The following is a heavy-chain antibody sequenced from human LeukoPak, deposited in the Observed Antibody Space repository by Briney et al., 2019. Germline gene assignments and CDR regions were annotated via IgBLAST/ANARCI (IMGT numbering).Heavy chain of an antibody. CDR1: GFTFSSYA. CDR2: ISYDGSYK. V-gene: IGHV3-30*04. Sequence: PGRSLRLSCAASGFTFSSYAMHWVRQAPGKGLEWVAVISYDGSYKYYADSVKGRFTISRDNSKNTLYLQMNSLRAEDTAVYYCAREVDSSTKRGYFDYWGQGTLVTVSS. D-gene: IGHD6-13*01. CDR3: AREVDSSTKRGYFDY. J-gene: IGHJ4*02.